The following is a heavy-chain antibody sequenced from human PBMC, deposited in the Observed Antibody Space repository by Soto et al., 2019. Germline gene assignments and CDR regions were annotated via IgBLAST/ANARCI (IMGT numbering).Heavy chain of an antibody. CDR3: VRDRADCPNGICQTEYLDY. CDR2: IWDDGINK. D-gene: IGHD2-8*01. CDR1: GFTFSTYG. V-gene: IGHV3-33*01. J-gene: IGHJ4*02. Sequence: QLHLVESGGGVVQPGRSLRLSCAASGFTFSTYGMHWVRQAPCKGLDCVAMIWDDGINKYYAEAVKGRFTISRDNSKNILFLQMNSLRAEDTAVYDWVRDRADCPNGICQTEYLDYWGQGTPVTVSS.